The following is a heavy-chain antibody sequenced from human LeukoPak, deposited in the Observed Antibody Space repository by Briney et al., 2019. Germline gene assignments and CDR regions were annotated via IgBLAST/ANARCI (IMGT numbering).Heavy chain of an antibody. CDR1: GGTFSSYA. V-gene: IGHV1-69*01. CDR2: IIPIFGTA. J-gene: IGHJ4*02. D-gene: IGHD5-18*01. CDR3: ASGGYSYGHTAYYFDY. Sequence: SSVKVSCKASGGTFSSYAISWVRQAPRQGLEWMGGIIPIFGTANYAQKFQGRVTITAAESTSTAYMELSSLRSEDTAVYYCASGGYSYGHTAYYFDYWGQGTLVTVSS.